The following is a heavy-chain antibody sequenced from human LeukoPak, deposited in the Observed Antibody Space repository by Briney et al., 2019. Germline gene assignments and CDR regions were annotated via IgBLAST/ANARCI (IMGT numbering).Heavy chain of an antibody. CDR3: ARGVGKKWEF. CDR1: VVSLSGYY. CDR2: INHSGIT. J-gene: IGHJ4*02. Sequence: SETLSLTCAVDVVSLSGYYWSWIRQPPGKGLEWIGEINHSGITNYNPSLKSRVTISIDTSNNNQFSLRVSSVTAADTAVYYCARGVGKKWEFGGQGTLVTVSS. D-gene: IGHD1-26*01. V-gene: IGHV4-34*01.